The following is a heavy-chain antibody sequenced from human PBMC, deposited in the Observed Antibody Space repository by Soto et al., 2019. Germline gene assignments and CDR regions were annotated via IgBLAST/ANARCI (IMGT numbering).Heavy chain of an antibody. Sequence: SETLSLTCTVSGGSVSSGSYYWSWIRQPPGKGLEWIGYIYHSGSTNYNPSLKSRVTISVDTSKNQFSLKLSSVTAADTAVYYCARRDGGNSTFDYWGQGTLVTVSS. V-gene: IGHV4-61*01. CDR3: ARRDGGNSTFDY. CDR1: GGSVSSGSYY. J-gene: IGHJ4*02. D-gene: IGHD2-21*02. CDR2: IYHSGST.